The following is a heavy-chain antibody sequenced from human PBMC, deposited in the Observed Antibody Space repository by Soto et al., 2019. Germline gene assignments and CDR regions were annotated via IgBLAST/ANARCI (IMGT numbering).Heavy chain of an antibody. V-gene: IGHV1-46*01. CDR2: MHPYGGST. D-gene: IGHD3-22*01. Sequence: ASVKVSCKASGFTFTSFYMHWVRQAPGQGPEWMGIMHPYGGSTGYAQKFQGRVTLTRDTSTRTGYMELSSLRSDDTAVYYCAILYYYDSGDYYSNYQYYGMDVWGRGTTVTVSS. CDR3: AILYYYDSGDYYSNYQYYGMDV. J-gene: IGHJ6*02. CDR1: GFTFTSFY.